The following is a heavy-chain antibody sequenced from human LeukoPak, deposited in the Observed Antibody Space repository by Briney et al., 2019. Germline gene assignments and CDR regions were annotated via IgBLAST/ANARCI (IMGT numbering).Heavy chain of an antibody. D-gene: IGHD3-22*01. CDR3: ARGRYYFDSSGHFY. Sequence: SETLSLTCAVDGGSFSGYYWNWIRQPPGTGLEWTGEIDYFGSTTYNPSLKSRVTISVDTSKNQFSLKLTSVTAADTAVYYCARGRYYFDSSGHFYWGQGTLVTVSS. J-gene: IGHJ4*02. CDR1: GGSFSGYY. V-gene: IGHV4-34*01. CDR2: IDYFGST.